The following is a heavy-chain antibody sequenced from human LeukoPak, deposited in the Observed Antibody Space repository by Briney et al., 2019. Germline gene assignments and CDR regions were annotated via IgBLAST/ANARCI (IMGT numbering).Heavy chain of an antibody. J-gene: IGHJ4*02. Sequence: GGSLRLSCAASGFTVSSNYMSWVRQAPGKGLEWVSVIYSGGSTYYADSVKGRFTISRDNSKNTLYLQMNSLRAEDTAVYYCARDNYDILTGYYLTDYWGQGTLVTVSS. CDR2: IYSGGST. CDR3: ARDNYDILTGYYLTDY. D-gene: IGHD3-9*01. V-gene: IGHV3-53*01. CDR1: GFTVSSNY.